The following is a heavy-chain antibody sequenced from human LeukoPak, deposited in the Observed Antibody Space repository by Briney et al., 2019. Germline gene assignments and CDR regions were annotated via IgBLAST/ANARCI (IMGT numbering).Heavy chain of an antibody. D-gene: IGHD3-9*01. J-gene: IGHJ6*02. CDR2: MNPNSGNT. CDR3: ARSYTLRYFDWLLSNHYYYGMDV. CDR1: GYTFTSYD. Sequence: ASVKVSCKASGYTFTSYDINWVRQATGQGLEWMGWMNPNSGNTGYAQKFQGRVTMTRNTSISTAYMELSSLRSEDTAVYYCARSYTLRYFDWLLSNHYYYGMDVWGQGTTVTVSS. V-gene: IGHV1-8*01.